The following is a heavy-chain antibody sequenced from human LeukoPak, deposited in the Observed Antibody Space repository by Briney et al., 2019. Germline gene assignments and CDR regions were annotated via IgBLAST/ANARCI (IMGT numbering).Heavy chain of an antibody. D-gene: IGHD2-15*01. CDR2: ISGSAGST. CDR1: GFTFSSYG. J-gene: IGHJ4*02. V-gene: IGHV3-23*01. CDR3: AKDPAAIGYCSGGTCYSPGLS. Sequence: GGSLRLSCAASGFTFSSYGMIWVRQAPGKGLEWVSSISGSAGSTYYADSVKGRFTISRDNSKSTLYLQMHSLRAEDTAVYHCAKDPAAIGYCSGGTCYSPGLSWGQGTLVTVSS.